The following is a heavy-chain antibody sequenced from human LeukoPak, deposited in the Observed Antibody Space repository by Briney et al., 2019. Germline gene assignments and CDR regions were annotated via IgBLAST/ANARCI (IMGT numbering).Heavy chain of an antibody. Sequence: GGSLRLSCGVSGITLSNYGMSWVRQAPGKGLEWVAGLSGSAGGTNYADSVKGRFTISRDNSKNTLFLQMDRLRAEDTAVYFCAKRGVVVRVFLVGFHKEAYYFDPWGQGAQVTVSS. CDR3: AKRGVVVRVFLVGFHKEAYYFDP. D-gene: IGHD3-16*02. CDR2: LSGSAGGT. V-gene: IGHV3-23*01. J-gene: IGHJ4*02. CDR1: GITLSNYG.